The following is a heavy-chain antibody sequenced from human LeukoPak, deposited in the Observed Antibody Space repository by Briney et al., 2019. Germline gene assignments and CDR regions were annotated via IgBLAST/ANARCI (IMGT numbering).Heavy chain of an antibody. Sequence: SETLSLTCTVSGGSISSYYWSWIRQPPGKGLEWIGYIYYSGSTNYNPSLKSRVTISVDTSKNQFSLKLSSVTAADTAVYYCARAVWGSYRYIDWFDPWGQGTLVTVSS. J-gene: IGHJ5*02. CDR2: IYYSGST. V-gene: IGHV4-59*01. CDR1: GGSISSYY. D-gene: IGHD3-16*02. CDR3: ARAVWGSYRYIDWFDP.